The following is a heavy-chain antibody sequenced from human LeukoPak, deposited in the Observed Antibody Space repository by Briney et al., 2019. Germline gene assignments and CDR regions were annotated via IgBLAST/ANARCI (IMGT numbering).Heavy chain of an antibody. Sequence: GGSLRLSCAASGFTFSDYYMSWIRQAPGKGLEWVSYISSSGSTIYYADSVKGRFTISRDNAKNSLYLQMNGLRAEDTAVYYCARDGSYGPNPFDYWGQGTLVTVSS. CDR1: GFTFSDYY. V-gene: IGHV3-11*04. D-gene: IGHD5-18*01. CDR2: ISSSGSTI. J-gene: IGHJ4*02. CDR3: ARDGSYGPNPFDY.